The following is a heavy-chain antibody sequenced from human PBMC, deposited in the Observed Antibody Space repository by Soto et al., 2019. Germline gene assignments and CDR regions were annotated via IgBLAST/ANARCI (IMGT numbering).Heavy chain of an antibody. V-gene: IGHV3-23*01. Sequence: EVQLLESGGGLVQPGGSLRLSCAASGFTFSRYAMSWVRQAPGKGLEWVSAISGSGGSTYYADSVTGRFTISRDNSKNTLDLQMNSLRADDTAVYYCSKVDTAMETLYDDSYMHVWGKGTTVTVSS. CDR1: GFTFSRYA. CDR3: SKVDTAMETLYDDSYMHV. CDR2: ISGSGGST. D-gene: IGHD5-18*01. J-gene: IGHJ6*03.